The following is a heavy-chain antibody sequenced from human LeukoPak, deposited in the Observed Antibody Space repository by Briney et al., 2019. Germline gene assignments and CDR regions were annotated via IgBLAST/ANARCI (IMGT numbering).Heavy chain of an antibody. CDR3: ARGGSYYEWDY. CDR2: IYSGGNT. V-gene: IGHV3-66*01. CDR1: GFTVSSNY. Sequence: GGSMRLSCTASGFTVSSNYMSWVRQAPGKGLEWVSVIYSGGNTYYADSVKGRFTISRDNSKNTLYLQMNSLRAEDTAVYYCARGGSYYEWDYWGQGTLVTVSS. D-gene: IGHD1-26*01. J-gene: IGHJ4*02.